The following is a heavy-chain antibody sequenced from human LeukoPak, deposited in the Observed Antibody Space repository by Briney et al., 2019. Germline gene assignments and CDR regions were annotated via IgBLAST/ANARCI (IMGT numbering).Heavy chain of an antibody. D-gene: IGHD6-19*01. J-gene: IGHJ4*02. CDR2: ISWNSGSI. V-gene: IGHV3-9*01. CDR1: GFTFDDYA. Sequence: PGRSLRLSCAASGFTFDDYAMHWVRQAPGKGLEWVSGISWNSGSIGYADSVKGRFTISRDNAKSSLYLQMNSLRAEDTALYYCAKEVSSGFDYWGQGTLVTVSS. CDR3: AKEVSSGFDY.